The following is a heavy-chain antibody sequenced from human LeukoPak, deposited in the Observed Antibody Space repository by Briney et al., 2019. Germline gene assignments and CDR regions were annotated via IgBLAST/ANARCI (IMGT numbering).Heavy chain of an antibody. CDR2: IYYSGST. V-gene: IGHV4-59*01. J-gene: IGHJ6*03. CDR3: ARGPYYYYMDV. Sequence: SETLSLTCTVSGGSISSYYWSWIRQPPGKGLEWIGYIYYSGSTNYNPSLKSRVTISVDTSKSQFSLKLSSVTAADTAVYYCARGPYYYYMDVWGKGTTVTVSS. CDR1: GGSISSYY.